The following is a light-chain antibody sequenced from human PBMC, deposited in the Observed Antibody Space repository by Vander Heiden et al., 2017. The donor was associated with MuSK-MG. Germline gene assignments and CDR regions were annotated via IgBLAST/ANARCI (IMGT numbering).Light chain of an antibody. CDR2: GAS. V-gene: IGKV3-15*01. J-gene: IGKJ5*01. CDR3: QQYDNWPIS. Sequence: EIVMTQSPATLSVSPGERATLSCRASQSVSGNLAWYQQKPGQAPRLLIYGASTRATGIPARFSGSGSGTEFTLTISSLQSEDFAVDYCQQYDNWPISFGQGTRLEIK. CDR1: QSVSGN.